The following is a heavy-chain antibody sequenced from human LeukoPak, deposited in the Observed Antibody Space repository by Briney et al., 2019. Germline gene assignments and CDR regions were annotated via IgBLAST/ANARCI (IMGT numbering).Heavy chain of an antibody. D-gene: IGHD6-13*01. V-gene: IGHV1-46*01. Sequence: ASVKVSCKASGYTFTSYYMHWVRQAPGQGLEWMGIINPSGGSTSYAQKFQGRVTMTRDMSTSTAYMELSSLRSEDTAVYYCARGPFTQAAAGNEPYYYYYYMDVWGKGTTVTVSS. J-gene: IGHJ6*03. CDR2: INPSGGST. CDR3: ARGPFTQAAAGNEPYYYYYYMDV. CDR1: GYTFTSYY.